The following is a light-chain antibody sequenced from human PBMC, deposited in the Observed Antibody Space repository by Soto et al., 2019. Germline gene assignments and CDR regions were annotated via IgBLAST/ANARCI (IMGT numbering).Light chain of an antibody. CDR3: QQYYSTPPHT. CDR1: QNVLNRSTGKNY. V-gene: IGKV4-1*01. J-gene: IGKJ2*01. CDR2: WAS. Sequence: DIVMTQSPDSLAVSLGERATINCKSSQNVLNRSTGKNYLAWYQQKPGQPPNLLIYWASTRESGVPDRFSGSGSGTDFTLTISTLQAEDVAVYYCQQYYSTPPHTFGQGTKLEIK.